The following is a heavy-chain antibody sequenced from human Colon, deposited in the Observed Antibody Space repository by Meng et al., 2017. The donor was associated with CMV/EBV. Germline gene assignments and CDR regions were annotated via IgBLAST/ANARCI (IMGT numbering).Heavy chain of an antibody. J-gene: IGHJ4*02. CDR1: GFSLSTNGVT. V-gene: IGHV2-5*02. CDR2: IYWDDDK. D-gene: IGHD6-6*01. CDR3: AHRFLRDSSSSPHFDS. Sequence: QTTLKESGPTLVKPTQTLTLTCTFSGFSLSTNGVTVGWIRQPPGKALEWLALIYWDDDKRYSPSLKSRLTITKDTSKNQVVLTMINMDPVDTATYYCAHRFLRDSSSSPHFDSWGQGTLVTVSS.